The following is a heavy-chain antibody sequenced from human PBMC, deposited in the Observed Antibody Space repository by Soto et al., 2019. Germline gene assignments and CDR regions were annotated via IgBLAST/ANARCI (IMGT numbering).Heavy chain of an antibody. Sequence: ASVKVSCKASGYTFTSYYIHWVRQAPGQGLEWMGIINPSGGSTSYAQKFQGRVTMTRDTSTSTVYMELSSLRSEDTAVYYCARLLGYDFWSGSDRPNDYWGQGTLVTVS. CDR3: ARLLGYDFWSGSDRPNDY. V-gene: IGHV1-46*03. CDR1: GYTFTSYY. D-gene: IGHD3-3*01. J-gene: IGHJ4*02. CDR2: INPSGGST.